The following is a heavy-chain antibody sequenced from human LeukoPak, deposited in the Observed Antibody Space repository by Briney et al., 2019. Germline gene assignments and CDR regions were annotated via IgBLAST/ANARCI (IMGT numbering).Heavy chain of an antibody. CDR3: ARGTIVGATPFDY. CDR2: INHSGST. D-gene: IGHD1-26*01. Sequence: SETLSLTCAVYGGSFSGYYWSWIRQPPGKGLEWIGEINHSGSTNYNPSLKSRVTISVDTSKNQFSLKLSSVTAADTAVYYCARGTIVGATPFDYWGQGTLVTVSS. V-gene: IGHV4-34*01. J-gene: IGHJ4*02. CDR1: GGSFSGYY.